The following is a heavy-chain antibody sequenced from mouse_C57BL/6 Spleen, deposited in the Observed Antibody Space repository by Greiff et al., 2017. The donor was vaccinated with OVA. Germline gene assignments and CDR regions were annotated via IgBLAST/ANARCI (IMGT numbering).Heavy chain of an antibody. CDR1: GYTFTSYW. D-gene: IGHD1-1*01. Sequence: QVHVKQPGAELVMPGASVKLSCKASGYTFTSYWMPWVKQRPGQGLEWIGEIDPSDSYTNYNQKFKGKTTLTVDKSSSTAYMQLSSLTSEDSAVYYCARSDTTVVADYWGKGTTLTVSS. J-gene: IGHJ2*01. V-gene: IGHV1-69*01. CDR3: ARSDTTVVADY. CDR2: IDPSDSYT.